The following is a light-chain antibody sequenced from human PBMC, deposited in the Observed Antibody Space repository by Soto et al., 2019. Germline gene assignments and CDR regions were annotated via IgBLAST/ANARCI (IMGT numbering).Light chain of an antibody. CDR3: QSYNRVPHT. J-gene: IGKJ3*01. CDR2: AAS. CDR1: QGISKS. Sequence: DIQLTQSPSSLSASVGDRVTITCRASQGISKSLAWYQQMPGKVPKLLIYAASTLQSGVSSRFSGSGSGTDFTLTVSGLQPEDGATYYCQSYNRVPHTFGPGTKVDIK. V-gene: IGKV1-27*01.